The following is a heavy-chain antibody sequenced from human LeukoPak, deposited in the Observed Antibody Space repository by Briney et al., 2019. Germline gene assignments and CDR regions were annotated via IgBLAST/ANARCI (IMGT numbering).Heavy chain of an antibody. D-gene: IGHD6-19*01. CDR3: VRRDTGWNYFDY. V-gene: IGHV4-59*08. J-gene: IGHJ4*02. CDR2: IYYTGKN. CDR1: GGSINSHY. Sequence: SETLSLTCAVSGGSINSHYWGWVRQPTGKGLQWIGDIYYTGKNNYKPSLKSRVTIALYTSKDHLSLNLTSVVAADTAIYYCVRRDTGWNYFDYWGQGILVTVS.